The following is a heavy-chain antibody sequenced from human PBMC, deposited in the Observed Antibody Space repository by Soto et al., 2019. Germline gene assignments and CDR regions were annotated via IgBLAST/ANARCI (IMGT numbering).Heavy chain of an antibody. Sequence: PGGSLRLSCKASGFTVRSNYMSWVRQAPGKGLEWVSVIYSGGSTYYADSVKGRFTISRDNSKNTLYLQMNSLRAEDTAVYYCARDVDTAMVFWGQGTLVTVSS. J-gene: IGHJ4*02. V-gene: IGHV3-53*01. D-gene: IGHD5-18*01. CDR1: GFTVRSNY. CDR2: IYSGGST. CDR3: ARDVDTAMVF.